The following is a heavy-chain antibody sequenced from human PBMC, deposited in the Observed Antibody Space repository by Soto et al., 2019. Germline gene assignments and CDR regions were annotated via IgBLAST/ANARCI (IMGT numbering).Heavy chain of an antibody. D-gene: IGHD6-19*01. CDR3: ARPTGWRDPFDI. CDR2: IKQDGSEK. V-gene: IGHV3-7*01. CDR1: GFTPSSYW. Sequence: ESGGNLVQPGGSLRLSCAASGFTPSSYWMSWVRQAPGKGLEWVANIKQDGSEKYYVDSVKGRFTISRDNAKNSLYLQMNSLRAEDTAVYFCARPTGWRDPFDIWGQGTMVTVSS. J-gene: IGHJ3*02.